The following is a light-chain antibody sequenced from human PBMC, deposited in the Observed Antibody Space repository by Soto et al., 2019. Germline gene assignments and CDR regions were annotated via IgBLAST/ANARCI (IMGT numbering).Light chain of an antibody. CDR1: QGIRSW. Sequence: DIQMTQSPSSVSASVGDRVTITCRASQGIRSWLAWYQQRPGKAPKLPISAASSLQSAVPSRFSGSGSGTDFTPTISSLQPDDFATYYCQQSDTFPATFGGGTKVEIK. V-gene: IGKV1D-12*01. CDR2: AAS. CDR3: QQSDTFPAT. J-gene: IGKJ4*01.